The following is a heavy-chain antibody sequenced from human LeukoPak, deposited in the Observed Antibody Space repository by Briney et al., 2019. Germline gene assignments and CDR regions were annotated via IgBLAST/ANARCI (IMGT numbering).Heavy chain of an antibody. D-gene: IGHD3-10*01. V-gene: IGHV3-74*01. CDR2: ISPTGSTT. Sequence: GGSLRLSCTASGFSFSGHWMHWARQLPGKGLVWVSRISPTGSTTSYADSVKGRFTISRDSSSKTVYLQMNSLRTEDTAVYYCVREGYYHSGSLPTFYFDYWGQGTLVTVSS. CDR3: VREGYYHSGSLPTFYFDY. J-gene: IGHJ4*02. CDR1: GFSFSGHW.